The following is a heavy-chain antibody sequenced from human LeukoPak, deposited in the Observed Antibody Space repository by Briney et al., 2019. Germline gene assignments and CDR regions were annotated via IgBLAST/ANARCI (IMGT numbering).Heavy chain of an antibody. V-gene: IGHV1-2*02. CDR1: GYTFTGYY. CDR2: INPNSGCT. Sequence: ASLKVSCKASGYTFTGYYMHWVRQAPGQGLEWMGWINPNSGCTKYAQKFQGRVTMTRDTSISTAYLELTRLRSDDTAVYYCARENYYASGSPSAGWFDSWGQGTLVTASS. CDR3: ARENYYASGSPSAGWFDS. J-gene: IGHJ5*01. D-gene: IGHD3-10*01.